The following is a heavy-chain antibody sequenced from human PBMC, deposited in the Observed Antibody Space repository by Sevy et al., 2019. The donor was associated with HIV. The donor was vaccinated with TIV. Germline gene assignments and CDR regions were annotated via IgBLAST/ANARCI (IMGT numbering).Heavy chain of an antibody. Sequence: ASVKVSCKASGYTFIDYYMHWVRQAPGQGLEWMGWINPNSGGINYAQKFQGRVTMTRDTSISTAYMELSRLRSNDTAVYYCARLMTGGRYFGPIDYWGQGTLVTVSS. CDR3: ARLMTGGRYFGPIDY. CDR1: GYTFIDYY. D-gene: IGHD3-9*01. CDR2: INPNSGGI. V-gene: IGHV1-2*02. J-gene: IGHJ4*02.